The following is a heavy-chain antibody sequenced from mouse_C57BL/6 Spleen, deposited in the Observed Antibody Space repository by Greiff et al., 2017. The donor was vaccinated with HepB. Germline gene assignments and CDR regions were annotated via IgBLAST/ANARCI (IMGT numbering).Heavy chain of an antibody. CDR1: GYAFSSYW. D-gene: IGHD1-1*01. CDR2: IYPGDGDT. J-gene: IGHJ2*01. V-gene: IGHV1-80*01. CDR3: AREGRWERAHFDY. Sequence: QVQLKESGAELVKPGASVKISCKASGYAFSSYWMNWVKQRPGKGLEWIGQIYPGDGDTNYNGKFKGKATLTADKSYSTAYMQLSSLTSEDSAVYFCAREGRWERAHFDYWGQGTTLTVSS.